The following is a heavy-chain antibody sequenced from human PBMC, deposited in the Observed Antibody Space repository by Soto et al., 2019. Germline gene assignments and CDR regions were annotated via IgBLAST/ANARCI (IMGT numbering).Heavy chain of an antibody. D-gene: IGHD6-13*01. V-gene: IGHV4-61*01. Sequence: SETLSLTCTLSGGSLSGGSYHWSWIRESPGKGLEWLAYIYYTGRTNYNPSLQSRVTISLHTSKNQFSLKVSSVTAADTAVYFCARGNLAAAGSFDYWGQGALVTVSS. CDR3: ARGNLAAAGSFDY. CDR1: GGSLSGGSYH. CDR2: IYYTGRT. J-gene: IGHJ4*02.